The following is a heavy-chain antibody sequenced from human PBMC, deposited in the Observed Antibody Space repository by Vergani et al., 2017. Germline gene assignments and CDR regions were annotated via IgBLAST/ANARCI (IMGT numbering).Heavy chain of an antibody. CDR2: FDPEHGEV. Sequence: QVQLVQSGSEVRKPGASVKVSCQVSGYSLTELTIHWVRQAPGKGLEWMGGFDPEHGEVTFAHHIQGRVTMTEDRSTDTAYMGLSSLRPEDTALYYCAIVTDYYDGSGYYLDYWGQGTPVTVSS. D-gene: IGHD3-22*01. V-gene: IGHV1-24*01. CDR1: GYSLTELT. J-gene: IGHJ4*02. CDR3: AIVTDYYDGSGYYLDY.